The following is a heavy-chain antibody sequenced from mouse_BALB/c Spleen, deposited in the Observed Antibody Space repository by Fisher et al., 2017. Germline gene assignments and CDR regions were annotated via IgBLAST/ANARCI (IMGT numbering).Heavy chain of an antibody. D-gene: IGHD1-1*01. Sequence: RFTISRDNAKNTLYLQMSSLKSEDTAMYYCARRSYGYAMDYWGQGTSVTVSS. J-gene: IGHJ4*01. CDR3: ARRSYGYAMDY. V-gene: IGHV5-12-2*01.